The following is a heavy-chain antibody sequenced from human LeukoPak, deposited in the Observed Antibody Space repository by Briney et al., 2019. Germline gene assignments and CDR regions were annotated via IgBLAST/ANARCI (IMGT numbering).Heavy chain of an antibody. Sequence: PGRSLRLSCAASGFGFDDYAMHWVRQAPGKGLEWVSGISWNSGSIGYADSVKGRFTISRDNAKNSLYLQMNSLRAADTALYYCAKAFSSGHDSDLDFWGQGTLVTVSS. CDR1: GFGFDDYA. D-gene: IGHD6-19*01. V-gene: IGHV3-9*01. CDR3: AKAFSSGHDSDLDF. J-gene: IGHJ4*02. CDR2: ISWNSGSI.